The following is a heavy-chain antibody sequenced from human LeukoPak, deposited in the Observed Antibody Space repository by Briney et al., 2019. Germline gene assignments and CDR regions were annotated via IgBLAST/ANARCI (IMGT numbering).Heavy chain of an antibody. CDR2: INAGNGNT. CDR3: ASGSRDGYNYDY. V-gene: IGHV1-3*01. Sequence: ASVKVSCKASGYTFTSYAMHWVRQAPGQRLEWMGWINAGNGNTKYSQKFQGRVTITRDTSASTAYMELSSLRSEDTAVYYCASGSRDGYNYDYWGQGTLVTVSS. J-gene: IGHJ4*02. CDR1: GYTFTSYA. D-gene: IGHD5-24*01.